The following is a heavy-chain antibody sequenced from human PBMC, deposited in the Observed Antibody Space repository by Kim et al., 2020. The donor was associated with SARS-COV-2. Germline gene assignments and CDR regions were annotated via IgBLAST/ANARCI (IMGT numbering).Heavy chain of an antibody. V-gene: IGHV3-33*05. CDR1: GFTFSYYG. J-gene: IGHJ2*01. Sequence: GGSLRLSCAASGFTFSYYGMHWVRQAPGKGLEWVAAISPDVTNKYYEDTLKGRFTISRDNSKNTLYMQMDSLRAEDTAVYYCARDSETSGSIWYVDFWGRGTLVIVSS. CDR3: ARDSETSGSIWYVDF. D-gene: IGHD3-22*01. CDR2: ISPDVTNK.